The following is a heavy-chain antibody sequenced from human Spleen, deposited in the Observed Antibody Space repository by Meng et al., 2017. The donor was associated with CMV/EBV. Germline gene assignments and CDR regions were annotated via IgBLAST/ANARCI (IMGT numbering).Heavy chain of an antibody. CDR3: ARDVGYCSGGTCSDY. CDR1: GGSFSGYD. D-gene: IGHD2-15*01. Sequence: SETLSLTCAVYGGSFSGYDWSWIRQSPGKGLERIGEINHSGSTTYNPSLKSRVTISVDTSKSQFSLKLSSVTAADTAMYYCARDVGYCSGGTCSDYWGQGTLVTVSS. V-gene: IGHV4-34*01. CDR2: INHSGST. J-gene: IGHJ4*02.